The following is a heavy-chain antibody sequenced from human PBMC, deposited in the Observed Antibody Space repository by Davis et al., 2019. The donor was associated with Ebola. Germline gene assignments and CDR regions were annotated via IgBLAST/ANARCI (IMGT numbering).Heavy chain of an antibody. V-gene: IGHV3-23*01. J-gene: IGHJ6*01. CDR1: GFTFTGYA. Sequence: GESLKISCAASGFTFTGYAMSWVRQAPGKGLECASAITGSGGTTYYADSVRGRFTISRDNSKNTLYLQMGSLRVEDMAVYYCARGGNWGGIAAAGTYYYYYYGMDVWGQGTTVTVSS. D-gene: IGHD6-13*01. CDR3: ARGGNWGGIAAAGTYYYYYYGMDV. CDR2: ITGSGGTT.